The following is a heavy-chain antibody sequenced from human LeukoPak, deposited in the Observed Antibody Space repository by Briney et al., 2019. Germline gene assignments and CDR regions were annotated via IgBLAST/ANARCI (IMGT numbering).Heavy chain of an antibody. CDR3: AKVKGLLWFGDSNYFDY. CDR2: IWYDGSNK. V-gene: IGHV3-33*06. Sequence: GGSLRLSCAASGFTFSSYGMHWVRQAPGKGLEWVAGIWYDGSNKYYADSVKGRFTISRDNSKNTLYLQMNSLRAEDTAVYYCAKVKGLLWFGDSNYFDYWGQGTLVTVSS. CDR1: GFTFSSYG. J-gene: IGHJ4*02. D-gene: IGHD3-10*01.